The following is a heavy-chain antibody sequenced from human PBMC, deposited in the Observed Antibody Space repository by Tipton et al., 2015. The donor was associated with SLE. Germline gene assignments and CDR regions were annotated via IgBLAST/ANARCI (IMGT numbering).Heavy chain of an antibody. CDR1: GGSISSYY. D-gene: IGHD3-22*01. CDR2: IYYSGST. Sequence: TLSLTCTVSGGSISSYYWSWIRQPPGKGLEWIGYIYYSGSTNYNPSLKSRVTISVDTSKNQFSLKLSSVTAADTAVYYCARCEAKYYDRFDYWGQGTLVTVSS. J-gene: IGHJ4*02. V-gene: IGHV4-59*12. CDR3: ARCEAKYYDRFDY.